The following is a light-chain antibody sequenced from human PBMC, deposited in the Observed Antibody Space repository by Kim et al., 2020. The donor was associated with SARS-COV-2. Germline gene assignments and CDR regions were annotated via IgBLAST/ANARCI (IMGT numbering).Light chain of an antibody. CDR2: GNS. CDR1: SSNIGAGYD. J-gene: IGLJ1*01. CDR3: QSYDSSLSGYV. Sequence: QPVLTQPPSVSGAPGQTVTMSCTGSSSNIGAGYDVHWYQQLPTTAPKLLISGNSNRPSGVPDRFSGSRSGTSASLAITGLQAEDEADYYCQSYDSSLSGYVFGSGTKVT. V-gene: IGLV1-40*01.